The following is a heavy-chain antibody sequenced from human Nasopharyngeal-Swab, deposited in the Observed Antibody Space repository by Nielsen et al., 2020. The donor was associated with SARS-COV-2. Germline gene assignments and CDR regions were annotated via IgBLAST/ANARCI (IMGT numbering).Heavy chain of an antibody. Sequence: WIRQPPGKGLEWIGSIYYSGSTYYNPSLKSRFTISVDTSKNQFSLKLSSVTAADTAVYYCARQDYYDRGFDYWGQGTLVTVSS. D-gene: IGHD3-22*01. CDR2: IYYSGST. J-gene: IGHJ4*02. V-gene: IGHV4-39*01. CDR3: ARQDYYDRGFDY.